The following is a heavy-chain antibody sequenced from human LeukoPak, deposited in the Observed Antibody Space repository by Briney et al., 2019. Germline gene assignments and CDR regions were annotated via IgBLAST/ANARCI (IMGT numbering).Heavy chain of an antibody. J-gene: IGHJ5*02. Sequence: GGSLRLSCAASGFTFSSHWMNWVRQAPGKGLEWVANIKQDGSEKYYVDSVKGRFTISRDNAKNSLYLQMNSLKTEDTAVYYLSTNSPPLGGPGAPDLVGPRGQGNLVTVSS. D-gene: IGHD2-2*01. CDR1: GFTFSSHW. V-gene: IGHV3-7*03. CDR2: IKQDGSEK. CDR3: STNSPPLGGPGAPDLVGP.